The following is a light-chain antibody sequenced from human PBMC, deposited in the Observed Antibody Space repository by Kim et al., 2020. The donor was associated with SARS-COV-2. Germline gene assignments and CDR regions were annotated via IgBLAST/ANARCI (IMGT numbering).Light chain of an antibody. CDR2: DVS. Sequence: GQSVTISGTGTGSDVGSYNSVSWYQQHPGKAPKLIMYDVSERASGVSNRFSGSQSGNTASLTISGLRAEDEADYYCNSHTTSSTYVFGSGTKVTVL. CDR1: GSDVGSYNS. V-gene: IGLV2-14*04. J-gene: IGLJ1*01. CDR3: NSHTTSSTYV.